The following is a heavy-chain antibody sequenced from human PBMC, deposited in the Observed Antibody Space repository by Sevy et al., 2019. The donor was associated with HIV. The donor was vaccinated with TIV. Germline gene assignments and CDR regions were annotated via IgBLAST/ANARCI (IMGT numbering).Heavy chain of an antibody. CDR1: GFTFSSYA. V-gene: IGHV3-23*01. CDR3: AKTSPRYDILTGYYNY. Sequence: GSLRLSCAASGFTFSSYAMNWVRQAPGKGLEWVSAISGSGGSTYYADSVKGRFTISRDNSKNTLYLQMNSLRAEDTAVYYCAKTSPRYDILTGYYNYWGQGTLVTVSS. D-gene: IGHD3-9*01. J-gene: IGHJ4*02. CDR2: ISGSGGST.